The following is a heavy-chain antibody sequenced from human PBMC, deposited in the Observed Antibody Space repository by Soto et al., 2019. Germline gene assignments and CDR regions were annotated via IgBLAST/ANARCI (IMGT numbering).Heavy chain of an antibody. CDR1: GYTFTGYY. J-gene: IGHJ3*02. CDR3: ARDNQDDAFDI. V-gene: IGHV1-2*04. Sequence: ASVKVSCKASGYTFTGYYMHWVRQAPGQGLEWMGWINPNSGGTNYAQKFQGWVTMTRDTSISTAYMELSRLRFDDTAVYYCARDNQDDAFDIWGQGTMVTVSS. CDR2: INPNSGGT.